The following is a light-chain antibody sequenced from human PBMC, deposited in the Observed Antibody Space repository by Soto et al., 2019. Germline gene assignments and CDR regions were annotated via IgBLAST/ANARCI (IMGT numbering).Light chain of an antibody. CDR3: SSYTSSNTLI. CDR2: EVT. J-gene: IGLJ2*01. CDR1: SSDVGGYNY. V-gene: IGLV2-14*01. Sequence: QSALTQPASVSGSLGQSITISCTGTSSDVGGYNYVSWFQQSPGKAPKVMIYEVTNRPSGVSNRFSGSKSGNTASLTISGLQAEDEADYYCSSYTSSNTLIFGGGTQLTVL.